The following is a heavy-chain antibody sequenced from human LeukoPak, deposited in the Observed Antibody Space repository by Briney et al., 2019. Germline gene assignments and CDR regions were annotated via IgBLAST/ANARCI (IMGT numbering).Heavy chain of an antibody. V-gene: IGHV4-39*01. J-gene: IGHJ4*02. CDR3: ARLPYYYDSSSYGY. D-gene: IGHD3-22*01. CDR2: IYYSGST. CDR1: GGSISSSSYY. Sequence: SETLSLTCTVSGGSISSSSYYWGWLRQPPGKGLEWIGSIYYSGSTYYNPSLKSRVTISVDTSKNQFSLKLSSVTAADTAVYYCARLPYYYDSSSYGYWGQGTLVTVSS.